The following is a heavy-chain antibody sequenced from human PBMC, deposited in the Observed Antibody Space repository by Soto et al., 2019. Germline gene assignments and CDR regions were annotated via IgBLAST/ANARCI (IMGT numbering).Heavy chain of an antibody. Sequence: QVQLQESGPGLVKPSQTLSLTCTVSGGSMNSGGYCWSWNRQHPGEGLEWIGCISYGGTTSYNPSLKSRVIISVDTSKNQFSLKLTSVTAADTAVYYCSRGILVWGQGTLITVSS. D-gene: IGHD2-15*01. CDR2: ISYGGTT. CDR1: GGSMNSGGYC. J-gene: IGHJ4*02. CDR3: SRGILV. V-gene: IGHV4-31*03.